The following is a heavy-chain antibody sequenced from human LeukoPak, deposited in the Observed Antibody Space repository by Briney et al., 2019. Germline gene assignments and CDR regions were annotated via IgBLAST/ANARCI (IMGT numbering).Heavy chain of an antibody. CDR3: ARATSDYDILTGYYTTKNFDY. D-gene: IGHD3-9*01. CDR2: ISSSSSYI. V-gene: IGHV3-21*01. J-gene: IGHJ4*02. Sequence: GGSLRLSCAASGFTFSSYSMNWVRQAPGKGLEWVSSISSSSSYIYYADSVKGRFTISRDNAKNSLYLQMNSLRAEDTAVYYCARATSDYDILTGYYTTKNFDYWGQGTLVTVSS. CDR1: GFTFSSYS.